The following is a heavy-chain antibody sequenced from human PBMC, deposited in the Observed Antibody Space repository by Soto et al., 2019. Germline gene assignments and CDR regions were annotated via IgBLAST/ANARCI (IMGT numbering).Heavy chain of an antibody. CDR3: ARAQGYSGYDGLSN. CDR1: GVTFSSYA. V-gene: IGHV1-69*12. Sequence: QVQLVQSGAEVKKPGSSVKVSCKASGVTFSSYAISWVRQAPGQGLEWMGGIIPIFGTANYAQKFQGRVTITADESTSTAYMAPSSLRSAVAAVYYCARAQGYSGYDGLSNWGPGALVTVSS. D-gene: IGHD5-12*01. CDR2: IIPIFGTA. J-gene: IGHJ4*02.